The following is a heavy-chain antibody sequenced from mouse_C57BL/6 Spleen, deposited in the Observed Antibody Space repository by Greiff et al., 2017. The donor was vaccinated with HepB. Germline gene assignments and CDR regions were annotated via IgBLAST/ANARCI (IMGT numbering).Heavy chain of an antibody. CDR2: IYPGAGDT. CDR1: GYAFSSSW. Sequence: VKLQESGPELVKPGASVKISCKASGYAFSSSWMNWVKQRPGKGLEWIGRIYPGAGDTNYNGKFKGKATLTADKSSSTAYMQPSSLTSEDSAVYCCAREDTTGPFAYWGQGTLVTVSS. V-gene: IGHV1-82*01. CDR3: AREDTTGPFAY. D-gene: IGHD1-1*01. J-gene: IGHJ3*01.